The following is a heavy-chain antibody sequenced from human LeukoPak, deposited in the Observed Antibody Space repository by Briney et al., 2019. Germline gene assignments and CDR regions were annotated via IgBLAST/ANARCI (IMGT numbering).Heavy chain of an antibody. Sequence: SETLSLTCAVYGGSFSGYYWSWIRQPPGKGLEWIGEINHSGSTNYNPSLKSRVTISVDTSKNQFSLKPSSVTAADTAVYYCARGGLYYYDSSGYSSTFDYWGQGTLVTVSS. J-gene: IGHJ4*02. D-gene: IGHD3-22*01. CDR2: INHSGST. V-gene: IGHV4-34*01. CDR1: GGSFSGYY. CDR3: ARGGLYYYDSSGYSSTFDY.